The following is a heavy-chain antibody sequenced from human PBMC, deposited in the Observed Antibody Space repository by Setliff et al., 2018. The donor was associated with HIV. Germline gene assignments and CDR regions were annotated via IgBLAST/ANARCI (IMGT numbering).Heavy chain of an antibody. Sequence: GGSLRLSCKATGLSFSLYAMTWVRQAPGKGLEWVSSISGSGRKTYYGDSVKGRLTISRDNSWDTVDLQMNTLRAEDTAVYYCAKVPLFVVVPAALGGMDVWGQGTTVTVSS. CDR1: GLSFSLYA. J-gene: IGHJ6*02. D-gene: IGHD2-2*01. V-gene: IGHV3-23*01. CDR3: AKVPLFVVVPAALGGMDV. CDR2: ISGSGRKT.